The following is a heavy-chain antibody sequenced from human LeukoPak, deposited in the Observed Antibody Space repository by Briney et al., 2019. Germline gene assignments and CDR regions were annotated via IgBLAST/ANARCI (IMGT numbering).Heavy chain of an antibody. J-gene: IGHJ4*02. CDR2: IYYSGST. CDR3: ARLPIQLWQRLYYFGY. Sequence: PETLSLTCTVSGGSISSSSYYWGWIRQPPGKGLEWIGSIYYSGSTYYNPSLKSRVTISVDTSKNQFSLKLSSVTAADTAVYYCARLPIQLWQRLYYFGYWGQGTLVTVSS. V-gene: IGHV4-39*01. CDR1: GGSISSSSYY. D-gene: IGHD5-18*01.